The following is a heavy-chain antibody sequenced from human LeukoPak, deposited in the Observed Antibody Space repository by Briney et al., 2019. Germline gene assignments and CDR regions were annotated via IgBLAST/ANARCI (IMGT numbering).Heavy chain of an antibody. V-gene: IGHV3-21*01. Sequence: NPGGSLRLSCAASGFTFSSYSMNWVRQAPGKGLEWVSSISSSSSYIYYADSVKGRFTISRDNAKNSLYLQMNSLRAEDTAVYYCARDQVSDWYSKRRYYYMDVWGKGTTVTVSS. CDR2: ISSSSSYI. CDR1: GFTFSSYS. J-gene: IGHJ6*03. D-gene: IGHD6-19*01. CDR3: ARDQVSDWYSKRRYYYMDV.